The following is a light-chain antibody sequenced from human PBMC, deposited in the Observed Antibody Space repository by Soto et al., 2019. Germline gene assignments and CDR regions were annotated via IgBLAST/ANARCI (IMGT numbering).Light chain of an antibody. CDR3: QQYGSAG. CDR1: QSVSSSY. J-gene: IGKJ2*01. Sequence: EIVLTQSPGTLYLSPGERATLSCRASQSVSSSYLAWYQQKPGQAPRLLIYGASSRATGIPDRFSGSGSGTDFTLTISRLEPEDFAVYYCQQYGSAGFGQGTKLEIK. CDR2: GAS. V-gene: IGKV3-20*01.